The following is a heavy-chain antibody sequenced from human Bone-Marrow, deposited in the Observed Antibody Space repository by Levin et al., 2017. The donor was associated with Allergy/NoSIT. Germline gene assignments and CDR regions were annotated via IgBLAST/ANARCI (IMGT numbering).Heavy chain of an antibody. J-gene: IGHJ5*02. CDR3: ARNMIQGAIDCLDP. CDR2: IYHDGST. Sequence: SQTLSLTCTVSGGSIKSADYYWNWIRHHPGKGLEWIGYIYHDGSTHYSPSFRSRVAISVDTPKNQFSLKLTSVTAADTAVYYCARNMIQGAIDCLDPWGQGTLVTVSS. D-gene: IGHD3-10*01. CDR1: GGSIKSADYY. V-gene: IGHV4-31*03.